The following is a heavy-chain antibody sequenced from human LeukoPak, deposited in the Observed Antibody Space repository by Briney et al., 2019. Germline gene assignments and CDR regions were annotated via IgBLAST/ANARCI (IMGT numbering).Heavy chain of an antibody. D-gene: IGHD6-13*01. CDR1: GFTVSSNY. J-gene: IGHJ4*02. CDR3: GRGPGFSSSQLPYYFDY. Sequence: GGSLRLSCAASGFTVSSNYMSWVRQAPGKGLEWVSVMYGGGSTYYADSVKGRFTISRDNSKNTLYLQMNSLRVEDTAVYYCGRGPGFSSSQLPYYFDYWGQGTLVTVSS. V-gene: IGHV3-53*01. CDR2: MYGGGST.